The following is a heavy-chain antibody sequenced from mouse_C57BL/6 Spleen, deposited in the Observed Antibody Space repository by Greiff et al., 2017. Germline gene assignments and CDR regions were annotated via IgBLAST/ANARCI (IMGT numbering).Heavy chain of an antibody. V-gene: IGHV1-69*01. CDR3: ARCSKRYFDY. CDR1: GYTFTSYW. Sequence: QVQLQQPGAELVMPGASVKLSCKASGYTFTSYWMHWVKQRPGQGLEWIGEIDPSDSYTNYNQKFKGKSTLTVDKSSSTAYMQLSSLTSEDSAVYYCARCSKRYFDYWGQGTTLTVSS. D-gene: IGHD6-1*01. J-gene: IGHJ2*01. CDR2: IDPSDSYT.